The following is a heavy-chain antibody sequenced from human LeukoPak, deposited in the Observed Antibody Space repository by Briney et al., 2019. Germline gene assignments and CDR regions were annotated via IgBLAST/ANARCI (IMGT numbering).Heavy chain of an antibody. Sequence: PSETLSLTCTVSGGSISSYYWSWVRQPPGKGLEWMGYIYYSGSTNYNPSLTSRVTISVDTSKNQFSLKLSSVTAADTAVYYCARGPSSYYDILAGWGQGTLVTVSS. J-gene: IGHJ4*02. D-gene: IGHD3-9*01. CDR3: ARGPSSYYDILAG. CDR1: GGSISSYY. V-gene: IGHV4-59*01. CDR2: IYYSGST.